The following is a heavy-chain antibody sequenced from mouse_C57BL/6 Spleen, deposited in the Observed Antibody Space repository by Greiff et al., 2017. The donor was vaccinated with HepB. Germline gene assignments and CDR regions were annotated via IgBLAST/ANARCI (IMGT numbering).Heavy chain of an antibody. CDR3: ARENDYVDYAMDY. V-gene: IGHV3-6*01. D-gene: IGHD2-4*01. CDR1: GYSITSGYY. J-gene: IGHJ4*01. CDR2: ISYDGSN. Sequence: EVQLQESGPGLVKPSQSLSLTCSVTGYSITSGYYWNWIRQFPGNKLEWMGYISYDGSNNYNPSLKNRISITRDTSKNQFFLKLNSVTTEDTATYYCARENDYVDYAMDYWGQGTSVTVSS.